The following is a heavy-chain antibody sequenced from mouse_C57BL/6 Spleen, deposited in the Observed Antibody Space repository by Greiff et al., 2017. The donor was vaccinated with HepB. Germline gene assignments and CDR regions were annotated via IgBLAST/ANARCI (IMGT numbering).Heavy chain of an antibody. CDR3: ARDYYGSSDWYFDV. V-gene: IGHV3-6*01. CDR1: GYSITSGYY. J-gene: IGHJ1*03. CDR2: ISYDGSN. Sequence: EVQRVESGPGLAKPSQSLSLTCSVTGYSITSGYYWNWIRQFPGNKLEWMGYISYDGSNNYNQSLKNRISFTPDTSKNQFFLKLNSVTTEDTATYSCARDYYGSSDWYFDVWGTGTTVTVSS. D-gene: IGHD1-1*01.